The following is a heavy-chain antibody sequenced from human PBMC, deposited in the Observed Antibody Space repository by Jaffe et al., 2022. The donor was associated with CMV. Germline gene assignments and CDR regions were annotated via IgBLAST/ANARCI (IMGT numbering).Heavy chain of an antibody. CDR2: MNPNSGNT. J-gene: IGHJ6*02. Sequence: QVQLVQSGAEVKKPGASVKVSCKASGYTFTSYDINWVRQATGQGLEWMGWMNPNSGNTGYAQKFQGRVTMTRNTSISTAYMELSSLRSEDTAVYYCARCEKPDYDFWSGYYTQYYYYYGMDVWGQGTTVTVSS. D-gene: IGHD3-3*01. CDR1: GYTFTSYD. V-gene: IGHV1-8*01. CDR3: ARCEKPDYDFWSGYYTQYYYYYGMDV.